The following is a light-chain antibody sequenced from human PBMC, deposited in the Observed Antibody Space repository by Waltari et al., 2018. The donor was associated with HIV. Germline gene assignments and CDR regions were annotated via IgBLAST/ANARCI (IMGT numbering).Light chain of an antibody. Sequence: NFMLTQPHSVSESPGKTVTISCTRISGSIASNYVQRYQQRPGSAPTTVIDDDKQRSSGVPDRFSGSIDTSSNSASLTISGLKIEDEADYYCQSYDSSNWVFGGGTKLTVL. V-gene: IGLV6-57*04. J-gene: IGLJ3*02. CDR1: SGSIASNY. CDR3: QSYDSSNWV. CDR2: DDK.